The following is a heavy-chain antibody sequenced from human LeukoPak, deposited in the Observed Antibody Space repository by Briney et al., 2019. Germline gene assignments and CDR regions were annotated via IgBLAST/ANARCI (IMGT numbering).Heavy chain of an antibody. Sequence: SETLSLTCTVSGGSISSYYWSWLRQPPGKGLEWIGYIYYSGSTNYNPSLKSRVTISVDTSKNQFSLKLSSVTAADTAVYYCARDGVVAATDDAFDIWGQGTMVTVSS. CDR2: IYYSGST. V-gene: IGHV4-59*01. J-gene: IGHJ3*02. CDR1: GGSISSYY. D-gene: IGHD2-15*01. CDR3: ARDGVVAATDDAFDI.